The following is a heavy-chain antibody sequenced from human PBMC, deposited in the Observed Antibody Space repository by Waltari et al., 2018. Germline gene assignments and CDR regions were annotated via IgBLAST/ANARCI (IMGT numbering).Heavy chain of an antibody. D-gene: IGHD3-10*01. V-gene: IGHV3-74*01. J-gene: IGHJ6*02. CDR2: MKSDGGIK. CDR3: VSSGFMDV. Sequence: EVQLVESGGGLVQPGGSLRLSCAASGFSFSTYWMNWARQAPGEGLMFVSRMKSDGGIKTNADSVKRRFTISRDNAKNTLDLQMNSLTADDTAVYYCVSSGFMDVWGQGTTVIVSS. CDR1: GFSFSTYW.